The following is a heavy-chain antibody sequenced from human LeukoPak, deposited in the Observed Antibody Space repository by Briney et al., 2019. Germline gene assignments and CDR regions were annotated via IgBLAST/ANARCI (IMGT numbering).Heavy chain of an antibody. CDR1: GFTFSSYS. D-gene: IGHD6-19*01. CDR3: ARGIAVAGHYYYMDV. CDR2: ISSSSSTI. J-gene: IGHJ6*03. V-gene: IGHV3-48*01. Sequence: PGGSLRLSCAASGFTFSSYSMNWVRQAPGKGLEWVSYISSSSSTIYYADSVKGRFTISRDNAKNSLYLQMNSLRAEDTAVYYCARGIAVAGHYYYMDVWGKGTTVTVSS.